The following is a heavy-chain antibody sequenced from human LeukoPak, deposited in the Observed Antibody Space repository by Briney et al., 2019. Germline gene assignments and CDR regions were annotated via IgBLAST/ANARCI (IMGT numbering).Heavy chain of an antibody. Sequence: PGRSLRLSCAASGFTFSSYSIKWVRPAPGKGLEWVSSISISRRYIYYADSVKGLFTISRDNAKNSLYLQMNSLRAEDTAVYYCARDEGVVVTSKTFDYWGQGTLVTVSS. CDR2: ISISRRYI. V-gene: IGHV3-21*01. CDR3: ARDEGVVVTSKTFDY. D-gene: IGHD2-21*02. J-gene: IGHJ4*02. CDR1: GFTFSSYS.